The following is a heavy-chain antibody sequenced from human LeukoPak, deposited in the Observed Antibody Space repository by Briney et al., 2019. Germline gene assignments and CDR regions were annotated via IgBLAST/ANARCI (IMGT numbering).Heavy chain of an antibody. CDR1: GFTFSGYA. J-gene: IGHJ4*02. Sequence: PGGSLRLSCAASGFTFSGYAINWVRQAPGKGLEWVAVISYDGSNKYYADSVKGRFTISRDNSKNTLYLQMNSLRAEDTAVYYCAREMGGSGSYVVDYWGQGTLVTVSS. D-gene: IGHD3-10*01. CDR3: AREMGGSGSYVVDY. CDR2: ISYDGSNK. V-gene: IGHV3-30*04.